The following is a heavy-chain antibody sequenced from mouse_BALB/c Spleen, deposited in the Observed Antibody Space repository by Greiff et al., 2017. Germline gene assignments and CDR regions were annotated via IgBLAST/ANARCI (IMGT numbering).Heavy chain of an antibody. CDR3: ARNWGYGNYAMDY. D-gene: IGHD2-10*02. J-gene: IGHJ4*01. Sequence: VHLVESGPGLVQPSQSLSITCTVSGFSLTSYGVHWVRQSPGKGLEWLGVIWSGGSTDYNAAFISRLSISKDNSKSQVFFKMNSLQANDTAIYYCARNWGYGNYAMDYWGQGTSVTVSS. CDR1: GFSLTSYG. CDR2: IWSGGST. V-gene: IGHV2-2*02.